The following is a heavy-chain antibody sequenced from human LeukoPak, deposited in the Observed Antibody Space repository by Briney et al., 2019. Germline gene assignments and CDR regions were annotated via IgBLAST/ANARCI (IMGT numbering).Heavy chain of an antibody. J-gene: IGHJ2*01. CDR2: ISGTSDDI. CDR1: EFTFRSYA. Sequence: PGGSLRLSCIGSEFTFRSYAMNWVRQAPGKGLEWVSSISGTSDDIYYADSVKGRFTISRETSKNSGYLQMKSLRAADTAPCFCLRRGFEDDRGLGGRG. D-gene: IGHD3-22*01. V-gene: IGHV3-21*06. CDR3: LRRGFEDDRGL.